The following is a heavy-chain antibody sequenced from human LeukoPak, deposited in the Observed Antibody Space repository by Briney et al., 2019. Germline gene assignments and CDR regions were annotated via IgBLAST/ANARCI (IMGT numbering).Heavy chain of an antibody. CDR3: ARVRYCSSTSCYGRHWFDP. D-gene: IGHD2-2*01. CDR1: GYTFTGYY. CDR2: INPNSGGT. J-gene: IGHJ5*02. Sequence: GASVKVSCKASGYTFTGYYMHWVRQAPGQGLEWMGWINPNSGGTNYAQKFQGRVTMTRDTSISTAYMELSRLRSDDTAVYYCARVRYCSSTSCYGRHWFDPWGQGTLVTVSS. V-gene: IGHV1-2*02.